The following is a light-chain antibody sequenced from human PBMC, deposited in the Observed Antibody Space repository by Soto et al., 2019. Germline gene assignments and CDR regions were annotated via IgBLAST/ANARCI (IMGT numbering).Light chain of an antibody. Sequence: EILMTQALVTLPVSPGERVTLSCRASQSVSDNLAWYQQKPGQAPSLLIYGAFTRATGVPARFSGAGSGTEFTLTISSLQSEDFALYYCQQYNDWPLTFGQGTKVDIK. CDR2: GAF. CDR1: QSVSDN. J-gene: IGKJ1*01. CDR3: QQYNDWPLT. V-gene: IGKV3-15*01.